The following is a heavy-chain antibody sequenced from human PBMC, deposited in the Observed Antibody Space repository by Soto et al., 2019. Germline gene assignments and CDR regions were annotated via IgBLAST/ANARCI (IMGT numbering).Heavy chain of an antibody. Sequence: QVQLVQSGAEVKKPGASVKVSCKASGYTFTSYSISWVRQAPGQGLEWMGWISAYNGNTYHARKLQGRVTMTTDTSTSPAYLELRSLRSADTAVYYCARDVGYGLIDYWGQGNLVTVSS. V-gene: IGHV1-18*01. CDR3: ARDVGYGLIDY. J-gene: IGHJ4*02. CDR1: GYTFTSYS. CDR2: ISAYNGNT. D-gene: IGHD5-18*01.